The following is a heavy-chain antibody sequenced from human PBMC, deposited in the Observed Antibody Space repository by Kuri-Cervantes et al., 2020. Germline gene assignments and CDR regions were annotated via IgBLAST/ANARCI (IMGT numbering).Heavy chain of an antibody. CDR2: INPSGGST. CDR3: ARGYYGSGSYSSW. CDR1: GYTFTSYY. J-gene: IGHJ4*01. Sequence: ASAKVSCKASGYTFTSYYMHWVRQATGQGLEWMGIINPSGGSTSYAQKFQGSVTMTRDTSTSTVYMELSSLRSEDTAVYYCARGYYGSGSYSSWWGQGTLVTVSS. V-gene: IGHV1-46*01. D-gene: IGHD3-10*01.